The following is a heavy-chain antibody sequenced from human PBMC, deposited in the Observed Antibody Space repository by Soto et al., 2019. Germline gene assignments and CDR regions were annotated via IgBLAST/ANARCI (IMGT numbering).Heavy chain of an antibody. V-gene: IGHV4-59*01. CDR1: GGSISSYY. Sequence: PSETLSLTCTVSGGSISSYYWSWIRQPPGKGLEWIGYIYYSGSTNYNPSLKSRVTISVDTSKNQFSLKLSSVTAADTAVYYCARSPYGSTSWWFDPWGQGTLVTVSS. D-gene: IGHD6-13*01. J-gene: IGHJ5*02. CDR2: IYYSGST. CDR3: ARSPYGSTSWWFDP.